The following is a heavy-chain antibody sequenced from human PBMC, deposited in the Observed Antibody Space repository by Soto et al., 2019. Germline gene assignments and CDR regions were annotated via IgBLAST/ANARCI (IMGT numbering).Heavy chain of an antibody. J-gene: IGHJ4*02. D-gene: IGHD4-17*01. Sequence: EVRLVESGGGLVQPGGSLRLSCAASGITISNYPMSWVRQAPGKGLDWVSGISGSGDTTYYADSAKGRFTISKDISKNSLFLQLDSLRVEDSALYFCVKDDGGYPSTAPHWGKGTLGTVSP. CDR1: GITISNYP. CDR3: VKDDGGYPSTAPH. V-gene: IGHV3-23*04. CDR2: ISGSGDTT.